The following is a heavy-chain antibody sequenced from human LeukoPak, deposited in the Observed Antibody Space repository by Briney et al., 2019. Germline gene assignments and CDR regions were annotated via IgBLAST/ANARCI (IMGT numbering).Heavy chain of an antibody. CDR1: GLTLDDYG. Sequence: GGSLSLSCAVSGLTLDDYGMSWVRHAPGKWLEWVSGINWNGGNTGYADSVKGRFTISRDNAKNSLYLQMNSLRAEDTALYYCATDGRYYYGSGMVFDIWGQGTTVTVSS. CDR3: ATDGRYYYGSGMVFDI. J-gene: IGHJ3*02. D-gene: IGHD3-10*01. V-gene: IGHV3-20*04. CDR2: INWNGGNT.